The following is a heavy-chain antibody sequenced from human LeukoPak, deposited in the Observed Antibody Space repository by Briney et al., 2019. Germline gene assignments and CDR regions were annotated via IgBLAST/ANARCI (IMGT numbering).Heavy chain of an antibody. CDR3: AKDSKIVGATFRSYHFMDV. CDR2: ISYDGSNK. J-gene: IGHJ6*03. V-gene: IGHV3-30*18. D-gene: IGHD1-26*01. CDR1: GFTFSSYG. Sequence: GGSLRLYCAASGFTFSSYGMHWVRQAPGKGLEWVAVISYDGSNKYYADSVKGRFTISRDNSKNTLYLQMNSLRAEDTAVYYCAKDSKIVGATFRSYHFMDVWGKGTAVTVSS.